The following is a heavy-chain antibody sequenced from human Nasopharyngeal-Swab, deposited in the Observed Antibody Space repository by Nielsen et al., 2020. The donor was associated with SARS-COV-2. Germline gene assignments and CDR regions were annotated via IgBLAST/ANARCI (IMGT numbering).Heavy chain of an antibody. D-gene: IGHD3-3*01. V-gene: IGHV3-11*06. J-gene: IGHJ6*02. CDR2: ISSSSSYT. CDR3: ARYFTIFGVVIYYGMDV. Sequence: GESLKISCAASGFTFSDYYMSWIRQAPGKGLEWVSYISSSSSYTNYADSVKGRFTISRDNAKNSLYLQMSSLRAEDTAVYYCARYFTIFGVVIYYGMDVWGQGTTVTVSS. CDR1: GFTFSDYY.